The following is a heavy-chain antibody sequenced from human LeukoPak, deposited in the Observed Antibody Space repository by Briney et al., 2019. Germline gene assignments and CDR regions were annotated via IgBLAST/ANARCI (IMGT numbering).Heavy chain of an antibody. CDR1: GGSISSSSYY. J-gene: IGHJ4*02. Sequence: SETLSLTCTVSGGSISSSSYYWGWIRQPPGKGLEWIGSIYYSGSTYYNPSLKSRVTISVDTSKNQFSLKLSSVTAADTAVYYCARDLRSGGVSSGSLDYWGQGTLVTVSS. CDR2: IYYSGST. D-gene: IGHD1-26*01. V-gene: IGHV4-39*07. CDR3: ARDLRSGGVSSGSLDY.